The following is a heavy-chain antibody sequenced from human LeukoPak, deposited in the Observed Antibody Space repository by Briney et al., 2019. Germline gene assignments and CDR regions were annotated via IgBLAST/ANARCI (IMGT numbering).Heavy chain of an antibody. D-gene: IGHD2-21*01. J-gene: IGHJ4*02. CDR3: ARQPGDRLLFDY. CDR1: GGSFSSYF. V-gene: IGHV4-59*01. Sequence: SETLSLTCTVSGGSFSSYFWSWIRQPPGKGLEWIGYIYYSGSTHYNSSLKSRVTISLDTSRNQFSLKLSSVTAADTAVYYCARQPGDRLLFDYWGQGTLVTVSS. CDR2: IYYSGST.